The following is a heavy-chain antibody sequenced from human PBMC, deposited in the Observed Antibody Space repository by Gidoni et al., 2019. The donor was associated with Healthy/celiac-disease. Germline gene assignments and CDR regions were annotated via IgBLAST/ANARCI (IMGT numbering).Heavy chain of an antibody. D-gene: IGHD2-2*01. CDR2: ISYDGSNQ. Sequence: QLVESGGGVVPPGRSLRISCADSGFPFTRYGMHWVRQAPGTGLEWVAVISYDGSNQYYADSVKGRFTISRYNSKNTLYLQMNSLRAEDTAVYYCAKIPQAYDCRSTSCYDWGQGTLVTVSS. CDR1: GFPFTRYG. V-gene: IGHV3-30*18. J-gene: IGHJ4*02. CDR3: AKIPQAYDCRSTSCYD.